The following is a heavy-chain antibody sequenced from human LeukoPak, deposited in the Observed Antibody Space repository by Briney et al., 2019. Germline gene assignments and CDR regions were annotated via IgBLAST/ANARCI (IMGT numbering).Heavy chain of an antibody. CDR2: ISNTEGT. CDR3: ARIRCGHSGSVCYNH. J-gene: IGHJ1*01. CDR1: GVSINDYY. D-gene: IGHD3-9*01. V-gene: IGHV4-34*01. Sequence: PSETLSLTCGVFGVSINDYYWSWIRQSPGKGLEWIGGISNTEGTRYNPSLESRVTMSVATSEHQLSLKLIFVTAADTAVYYCARIRCGHSGSVCYNHWGLGTLVTVSS.